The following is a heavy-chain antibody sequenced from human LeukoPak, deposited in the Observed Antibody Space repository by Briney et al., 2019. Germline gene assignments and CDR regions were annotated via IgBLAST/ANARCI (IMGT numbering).Heavy chain of an antibody. J-gene: IGHJ4*02. D-gene: IGHD2-8*01. V-gene: IGHV5-51*01. CDR1: GSLFTNNW. Sequence: GEPLKISSKGPGSLFTNNWFGGARQMPGKGRECLGIIFPRDYDKRYRPSFQGQVTSSADNSISTAYLQWSSLKASDTAMYHCVRGLVASASSRVYYLDFWGEGALGTASS. CDR2: IFPRDYDK. CDR3: VRGLVASASSRVYYLDF.